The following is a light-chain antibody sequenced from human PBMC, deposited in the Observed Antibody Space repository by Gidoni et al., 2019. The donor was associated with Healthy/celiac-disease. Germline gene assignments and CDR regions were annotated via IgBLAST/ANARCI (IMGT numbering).Light chain of an antibody. J-gene: IGLJ1*01. Sequence: QSVLTQPPSASGTPGQRVTISCSGSSSNIGSTYVYWYQQLPGTAPKLLIYSNNQRPSGAPDRFSGSKSGTSASLAISGLLSEDEADYYCAAWDDSLSGLYVFGTGTKVTVL. CDR2: SNN. CDR3: AAWDDSLSGLYV. CDR1: SSNIGSTY. V-gene: IGLV1-47*02.